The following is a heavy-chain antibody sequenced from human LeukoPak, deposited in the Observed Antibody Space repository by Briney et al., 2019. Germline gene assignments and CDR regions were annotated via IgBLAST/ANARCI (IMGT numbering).Heavy chain of an antibody. J-gene: IGHJ6*03. CDR1: GGSFSGYY. V-gene: IGHV4-34*01. CDR3: ARASSGCSWNNLYYYYYYYMDV. D-gene: IGHD1/OR15-1a*01. Sequence: PSETLSLTCAVYGGSFSGYYWSWIRQPPGKGLEWIGEINHSGSTNYNPSLKSRVTISVDTSKNQFSLKLSSVTAADTAVYYCARASSGCSWNNLYYYYYYYMDVWGKGTTVTVSS. CDR2: INHSGST.